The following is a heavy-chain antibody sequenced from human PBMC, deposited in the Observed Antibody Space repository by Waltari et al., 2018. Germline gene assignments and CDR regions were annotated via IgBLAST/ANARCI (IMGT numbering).Heavy chain of an antibody. D-gene: IGHD3-10*01. Sequence: QLQLQESGPGLVKPSETLSLTCTVSGGSISSSSYYWGWIRQPPGKGLGWIGSIYYSGSTYYNPSLKSRVTISVDTSKNQFSLKLSSVTAADTAVYYCARLALWGYYGSGSTIDYWGQGTLVTVSS. J-gene: IGHJ4*02. CDR2: IYYSGST. CDR3: ARLALWGYYGSGSTIDY. CDR1: GGSISSSSYY. V-gene: IGHV4-39*07.